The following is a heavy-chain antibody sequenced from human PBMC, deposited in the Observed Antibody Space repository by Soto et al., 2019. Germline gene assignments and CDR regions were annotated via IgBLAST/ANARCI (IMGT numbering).Heavy chain of an antibody. CDR1: GFTFNSYA. Sequence: GGSLRLSCAASGFTFNSYAMHWVRQAPGKGLEWVAVISYDGSNKYYADSVKGRFTISRDNSKNTLYLQMNSLRAEDTAVYYCARDPLWGTAMVLWYFDLWGRGTLVTVSS. J-gene: IGHJ2*01. V-gene: IGHV3-30-3*01. D-gene: IGHD5-18*01. CDR3: ARDPLWGTAMVLWYFDL. CDR2: ISYDGSNK.